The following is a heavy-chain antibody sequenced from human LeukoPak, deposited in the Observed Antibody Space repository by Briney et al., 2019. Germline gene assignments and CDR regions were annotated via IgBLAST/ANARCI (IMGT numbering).Heavy chain of an antibody. D-gene: IGHD3-22*01. CDR3: ARWSKGYYDSSGYYYEAWFDP. CDR1: GGSISSYY. Sequence: PSETLSLTCTVSGGSISSYYWSWIRQPPGKGLEWIGYSYYSGSTNYNPSLKSRVTISVDTSKNQFSLKLSSVTAADTAVYYCARWSKGYYDSSGYYYEAWFDPWGQGTLVTVSS. CDR2: SYYSGST. V-gene: IGHV4-59*01. J-gene: IGHJ5*02.